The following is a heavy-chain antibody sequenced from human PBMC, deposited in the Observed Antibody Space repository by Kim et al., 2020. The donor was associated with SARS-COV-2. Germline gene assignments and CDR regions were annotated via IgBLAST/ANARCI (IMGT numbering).Heavy chain of an antibody. Sequence: ASVKVSCKASGYTFTSYGISWVRQAPGQGLEWMGWISAYNGNTNYAQKLQGRVTMTTDTSTSTAYMELRSLRSDDTAVYYCARGYRELLWFGENLDYWGQGTLVTVSS. J-gene: IGHJ4*02. CDR1: GYTFTSYG. D-gene: IGHD3-10*01. CDR2: ISAYNGNT. V-gene: IGHV1-18*04. CDR3: ARGYRELLWFGENLDY.